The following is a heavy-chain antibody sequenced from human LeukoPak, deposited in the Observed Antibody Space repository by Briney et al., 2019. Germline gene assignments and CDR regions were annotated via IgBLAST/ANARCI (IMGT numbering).Heavy chain of an antibody. V-gene: IGHV3-7*01. CDR1: GFTFSSYW. CDR2: IKQDGSEK. CDR3: ARTADTAMGRRGYYFDY. J-gene: IGHJ4*02. D-gene: IGHD5-18*01. Sequence: PGGSLRLSCAASGFTFSSYWTSWVRQAPGKGLEWVANIKQDGSEKYYVDSVKGRFTISRDNAKNSLYLQMNSLRAEDTAVYYCARTADTAMGRRGYYFDYWGQGTLVTVSS.